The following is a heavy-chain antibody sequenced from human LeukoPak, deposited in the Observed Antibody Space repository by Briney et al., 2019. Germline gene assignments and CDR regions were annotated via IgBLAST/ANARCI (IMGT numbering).Heavy chain of an antibody. V-gene: IGHV3-23*01. CDR2: ISGGGDTT. CDR3: AKATIEQWLVKVDSFDS. Sequence: GGSLRLSCAASGFTFNTYAMSWVRQAPGKGLEWVSSISGGGDTTYYADSVKGRFTIYRDNSKNTLYLQMNSLRAEDTAIYYCAKATIEQWLVKVDSFDSWGQGTLVTVSS. D-gene: IGHD6-19*01. CDR1: GFTFNTYA. J-gene: IGHJ4*02.